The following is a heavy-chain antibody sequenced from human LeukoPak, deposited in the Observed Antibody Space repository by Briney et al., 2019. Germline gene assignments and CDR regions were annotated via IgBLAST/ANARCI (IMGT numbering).Heavy chain of an antibody. J-gene: IGHJ4*02. CDR3: ARNFGGGDSSGPYY. CDR2: ISGSGGST. Sequence: GGSLRLSCAASGFTFSSYDMNWVRQAPGKGLEWVSGISGSGGSTYSVDSVKGRFTVSRDNSKNTLYLQVNSLRAEDTALYYCARNFGGGDSSGPYYWGQGTLVTVSS. D-gene: IGHD3-22*01. CDR1: GFTFSSYD. V-gene: IGHV3-23*01.